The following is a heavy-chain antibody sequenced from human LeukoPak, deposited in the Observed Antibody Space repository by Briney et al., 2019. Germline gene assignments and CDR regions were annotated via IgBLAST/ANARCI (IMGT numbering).Heavy chain of an antibody. D-gene: IGHD2-15*01. J-gene: IGHJ4*02. Sequence: SETLSLTCTVSGGTISSYSWSWNRQPPGKGLEWIGYVYYSVSTNYNPSLKSRVTISVDTSKNQFSLKLRSVRAADTGVYFCASWPGYCSGGSCYFFYYWGQGTLVTVSS. CDR3: ASWPGYCSGGSCYFFYY. CDR2: VYYSVST. CDR1: GGTISSYS. V-gene: IGHV4-59*12.